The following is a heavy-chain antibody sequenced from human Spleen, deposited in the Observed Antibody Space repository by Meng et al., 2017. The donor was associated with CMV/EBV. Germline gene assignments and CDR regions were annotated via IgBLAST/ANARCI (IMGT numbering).Heavy chain of an antibody. Sequence: TFSSSFLVWVRQAPGQGLEWMGGITPAFETADYAQKYRDRVTITTDESATTAYMEMSGLGAEDTAVYFCARGPSVTVGGVIIWPLEDWGQGTLVTVSS. CDR1: TFSSSF. CDR2: ITPAFETA. D-gene: IGHD3-16*02. V-gene: IGHV1-69*05. J-gene: IGHJ4*02. CDR3: ARGPSVTVGGVIIWPLED.